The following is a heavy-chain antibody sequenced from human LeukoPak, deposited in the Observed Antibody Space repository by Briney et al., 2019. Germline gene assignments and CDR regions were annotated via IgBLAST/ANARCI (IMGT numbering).Heavy chain of an antibody. Sequence: SETLSLTCTVSGGSINNYYWSWIRQPPGKGLEWIGEIYHSGSTNYNPSLKSRVTISVDKSKNQFSLKLSSVTAADTAVYYCARNLRNWGSGWYHYFDYWGQGTLVTVSS. CDR1: GGSINNYY. D-gene: IGHD6-19*01. CDR3: ARNLRNWGSGWYHYFDY. J-gene: IGHJ4*02. CDR2: IYHSGST. V-gene: IGHV4-59*12.